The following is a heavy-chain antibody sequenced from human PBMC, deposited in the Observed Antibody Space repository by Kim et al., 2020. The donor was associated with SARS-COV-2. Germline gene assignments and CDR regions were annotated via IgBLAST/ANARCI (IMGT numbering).Heavy chain of an antibody. CDR1: GGSISSGGYY. V-gene: IGHV4-31*03. J-gene: IGHJ4*02. D-gene: IGHD3-10*01. Sequence: SETLSLTCTVSGGSISSGGYYWSWIRQHPGKGLEWIGYIYYSGSTYYNPSLKSRVTISVDTSKNQFSLKLSSVTAADTAVYYCARTAYRGVRGVILDYWGQGTLVTVSS. CDR3: ARTAYRGVRGVILDY. CDR2: IYYSGST.